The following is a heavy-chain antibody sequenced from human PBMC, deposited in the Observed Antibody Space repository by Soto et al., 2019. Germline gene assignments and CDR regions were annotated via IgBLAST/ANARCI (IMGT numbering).Heavy chain of an antibody. Sequence: QVQLVESGGGVVQPGKSLRLSCAASGFTFSSYTMHWARQAPGKGLEWVTVISIRGGDEYYAESVRGRFTISGDDSKNTLYLQMDRLGVEDTAVYYCARGTIVARQHLDYWGQGTLVTVSS. J-gene: IGHJ4*02. CDR3: ARGTIVARQHLDY. V-gene: IGHV3-30*03. CDR2: ISIRGGDE. CDR1: GFTFSSYT. D-gene: IGHD6-6*01.